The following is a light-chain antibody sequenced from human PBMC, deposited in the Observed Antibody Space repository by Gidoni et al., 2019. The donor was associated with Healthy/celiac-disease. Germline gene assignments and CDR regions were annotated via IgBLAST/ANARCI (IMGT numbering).Light chain of an antibody. V-gene: IGKV1-39*01. CDR3: QQSYSTLGT. J-gene: IGKJ1*01. Sequence: IQITQSPSSLSASVGDRVTITCRASQSISSYLNWYQEKPGKAPKLLIYAADSLQSGVPSRFSGSGSGTDFTLTISSLQPEDFATYYCQQSYSTLGTFGQGTKVEIK. CDR1: QSISSY. CDR2: AAD.